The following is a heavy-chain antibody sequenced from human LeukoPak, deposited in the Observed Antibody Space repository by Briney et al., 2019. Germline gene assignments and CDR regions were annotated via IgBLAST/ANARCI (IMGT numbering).Heavy chain of an antibody. D-gene: IGHD3-3*02. CDR1: GFTFSGSA. J-gene: IGHJ4*02. Sequence: PGGSLRLSCAASGFTFSGSAMHWVRQASGKGLEWVGRIRSKANSYATAYAASVKGRFTISRDDSKNTAYLRMNSLKTEDTAVYYCTRISSHPDYWGQGTLVTVSS. V-gene: IGHV3-73*01. CDR2: IRSKANSYAT. CDR3: TRISSHPDY.